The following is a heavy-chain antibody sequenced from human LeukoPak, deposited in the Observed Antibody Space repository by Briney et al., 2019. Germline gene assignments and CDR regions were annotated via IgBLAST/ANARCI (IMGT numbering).Heavy chain of an antibody. D-gene: IGHD3-22*01. V-gene: IGHV3-53*01. J-gene: IGHJ4*02. CDR2: IYSGGST. CDR3: ARAPGDYYDSSGYPVDFDY. CDR1: GFTVSSNY. Sequence: PGGSLRLSCAASGFTVSSNYMSWVRQAPGKGLEWVSVIYSGGSTYYADSVKGRFTISRDNSKNTLYLQMNSLRAEDTAVYYCARAPGDYYDSSGYPVDFDYWGQGTLVTVSS.